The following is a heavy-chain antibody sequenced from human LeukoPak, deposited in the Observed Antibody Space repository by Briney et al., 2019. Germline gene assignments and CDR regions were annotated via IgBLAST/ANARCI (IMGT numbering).Heavy chain of an antibody. V-gene: IGHV3-30-3*01. Sequence: PGGSLRLSCAASGFTFSSYAMHWVRQAPGKGLEWVAVISYDGSNKYYADSVKGRFTISRDNSKNTLYLQMNSLRAEDTAVYYCAREATTAMAYYYYGMTSGAKGPRSPSP. CDR2: ISYDGSNK. CDR3: AREATTAMAYYYYGMTS. J-gene: IGHJ6*02. CDR1: GFTFSSYA. D-gene: IGHD5-18*01.